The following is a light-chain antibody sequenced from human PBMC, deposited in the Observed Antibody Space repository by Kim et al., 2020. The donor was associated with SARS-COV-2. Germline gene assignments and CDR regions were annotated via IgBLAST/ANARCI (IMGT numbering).Light chain of an antibody. CDR3: LLYYGGAWV. Sequence: GGTGTLTCASSTGAVTSGYYPNWFQQKPGQAPRALIYSTGNKHSWTPARFSGSLLGGKAALTLSGVQPEDEAEYYCLLYYGGAWVFGGGTKLTVL. V-gene: IGLV7-43*01. CDR1: TGAVTSGYY. CDR2: STG. J-gene: IGLJ3*02.